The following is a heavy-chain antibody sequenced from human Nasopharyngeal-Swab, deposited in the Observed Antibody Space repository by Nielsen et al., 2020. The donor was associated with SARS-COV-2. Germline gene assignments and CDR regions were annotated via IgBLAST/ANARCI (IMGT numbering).Heavy chain of an antibody. CDR3: ARSLRGSSLHY. D-gene: IGHD6-6*01. CDR2: ISSSISYI. V-gene: IGHV3-21*01. Sequence: GESLKISCAASGFTFSSYSMNWVRQAPGKALAWVSSISSSISYIYYADSVKGRFTISRDNAKNSLYLQMNSLRAEDTAVYYCARSLRGSSLHYWGQGTLVTVSS. CDR1: GFTFSSYS. J-gene: IGHJ4*02.